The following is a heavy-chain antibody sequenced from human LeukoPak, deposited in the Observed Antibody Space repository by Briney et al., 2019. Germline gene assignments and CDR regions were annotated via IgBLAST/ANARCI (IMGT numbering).Heavy chain of an antibody. V-gene: IGHV7-4-1*02. D-gene: IGHD3-22*01. CDR3: ARGYDTTGYYPY. J-gene: IGHJ4*02. Sequence: ASVKVSCKTSGYTFTDYPINWVRQAPGQGLDLMGWNYTNTGNPTYVQGFTGRFVFSLDTSVSTAYLQINSLKAEDTAVYYCARGYDTTGYYPYWGQGTQVTVSS. CDR2: NYTNTGNP. CDR1: GYTFTDYP.